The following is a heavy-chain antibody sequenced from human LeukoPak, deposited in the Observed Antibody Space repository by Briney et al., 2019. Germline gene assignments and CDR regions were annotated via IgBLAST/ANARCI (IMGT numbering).Heavy chain of an antibody. J-gene: IGHJ4*02. CDR3: VRESRPGGAMGLYHNLDY. CDR1: GFTFSSYW. Sequence: GGSLRLSCAASGFTFSSYWMSWVRQTPGKGLEWVANIKEDGTEKNLVDSVKGRFTISRDNTKNLLFLEMNNLRGDDTAIYYCVRESRPGGAMGLYHNLDYWGQGTLVAVSS. CDR2: IKEDGTEK. V-gene: IGHV3-7*01. D-gene: IGHD1-1*01.